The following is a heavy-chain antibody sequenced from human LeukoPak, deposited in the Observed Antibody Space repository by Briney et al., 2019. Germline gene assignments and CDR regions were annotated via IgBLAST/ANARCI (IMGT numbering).Heavy chain of an antibody. CDR3: AKDEYSYGYLDY. V-gene: IGHV3-30*18. CDR2: ISYGGSNK. J-gene: IGHJ4*02. Sequence: GRSLRLSCAASGFTFSSYGMHWVRQAPGKGLEWVAVISYGGSNKYYADSVKGRFTISRDNSKNTLYLQMNSLRAEDTAVYYCAKDEYSYGYLDYWGQGTLVTVSS. CDR1: GFTFSSYG. D-gene: IGHD5-18*01.